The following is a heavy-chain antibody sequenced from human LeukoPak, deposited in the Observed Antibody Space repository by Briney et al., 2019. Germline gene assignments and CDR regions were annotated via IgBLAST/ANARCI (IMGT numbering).Heavy chain of an antibody. CDR1: GGTFSSYT. CDR3: ARLKGYCSSTSCYEVFDY. D-gene: IGHD2-2*01. J-gene: IGHJ4*02. V-gene: IGHV1-69*02. Sequence: SVKVSCKASGGTFSSYTISWVRQAPGQGLEWMGRIIPILGIANYAQKFQGRVTITADKSTSTAYMELSSLRSEDTAVYYCARLKGYCSSTSCYEVFDYWGQGTLVTVSS. CDR2: IIPILGIA.